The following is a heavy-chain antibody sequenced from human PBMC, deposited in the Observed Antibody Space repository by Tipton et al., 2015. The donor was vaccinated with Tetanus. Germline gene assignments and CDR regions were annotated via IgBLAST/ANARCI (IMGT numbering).Heavy chain of an antibody. CDR1: GFTFSSYW. V-gene: IGHV3-7*04. D-gene: IGHD2-21*02. Sequence: GSLRLSCAASGFTFSSYWLDWVRQAPGKRLEWVAAIRQNGNEKYYVDSVKGRFTISRDNTKNSLYLQMISLRAEDTAVYSCARGMAEASNCGGDCYSDYWGQGTLVTVSS. CDR3: ARGMAEASNCGGDCYSDY. J-gene: IGHJ4*02. CDR2: IRQNGNEK.